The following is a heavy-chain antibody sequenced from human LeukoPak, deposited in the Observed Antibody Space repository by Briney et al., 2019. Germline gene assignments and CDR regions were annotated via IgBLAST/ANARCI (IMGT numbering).Heavy chain of an antibody. Sequence: GGSLRLSCVTSGFTFRTYGMHWVRQAPGKGLEWVAFIRYDGTDKYYADSVKGRFTISRDNSKTTLYVQMNSLRAEDTAVYYCAKDAPGLPIRHFDCYFDYWGQGTLVTVSS. CDR2: IRYDGTDK. D-gene: IGHD3-9*01. CDR3: AKDAPGLPIRHFDCYFDY. V-gene: IGHV3-30*02. J-gene: IGHJ4*02. CDR1: GFTFRTYG.